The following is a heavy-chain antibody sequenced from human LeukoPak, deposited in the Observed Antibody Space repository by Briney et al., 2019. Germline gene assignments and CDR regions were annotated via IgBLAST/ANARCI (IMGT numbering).Heavy chain of an antibody. V-gene: IGHV4-59*01. Sequence: SETLSLTCTVSGGSITSYYWSWIRQPPGKGLEFIGHIYYTGSTKYNPSLKSRVTISVDTSKNQFSLKLSSVTAADTAVYYCARDSRRGYSYGLYYFDYWGQGTLVTVSS. CDR3: ARDSRRGYSYGLYYFDY. CDR1: GGSITSYY. D-gene: IGHD5-18*01. CDR2: IYYTGST. J-gene: IGHJ4*02.